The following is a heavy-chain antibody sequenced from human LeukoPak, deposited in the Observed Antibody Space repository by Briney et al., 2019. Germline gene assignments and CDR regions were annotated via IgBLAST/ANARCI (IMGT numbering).Heavy chain of an antibody. J-gene: IGHJ4*02. V-gene: IGHV1-8*01. Sequence: ASVKVSCKASGYTFTSYDFNWLRQATGQGPEWMGWMNPNSGATGYAQKFQGRVTMTRSASINTAYMELTDLRSEDTAVYYCARISGSYYENSFDYWGQGTLVTVSS. CDR1: GYTFTSYD. CDR3: ARISGSYYENSFDY. CDR2: MNPNSGAT. D-gene: IGHD1-26*01.